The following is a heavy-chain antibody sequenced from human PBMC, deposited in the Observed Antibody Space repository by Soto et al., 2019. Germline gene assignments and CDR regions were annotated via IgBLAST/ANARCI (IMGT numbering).Heavy chain of an antibody. V-gene: IGHV5-51*01. J-gene: IGHJ5*02. CDR1: GYSFTSYW. CDR3: ARHLGIIGRIAAPPATNWFDP. D-gene: IGHD6-13*01. CDR2: IYPGDSDT. Sequence: EVQLVQSGAEVKKPGESLKISCKGSGYSFTSYWIGWVRQMPGKGLEWMGIIYPGDSDTRYSPSFQGQVTISADKSISPAYLQWSSLKASDTAMYYCARHLGIIGRIAAPPATNWFDPWGQGTLVTVSS.